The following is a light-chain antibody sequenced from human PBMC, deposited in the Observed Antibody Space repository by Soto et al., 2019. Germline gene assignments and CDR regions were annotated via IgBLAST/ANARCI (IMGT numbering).Light chain of an antibody. V-gene: IGKV4-1*01. CDR1: QSILYSSNNKNY. CDR3: QQYYSTFIT. CDR2: WAS. J-gene: IGKJ5*01. Sequence: DIVMTQSPDSLAVSLGERATINCKSSQSILYSSNNKNYLAWYQQKPGQPPELLIYWASTRESGVPDRFSGSGSGTDFTLTISSLQTEDVAVYYCQQYYSTFITFGQGTRLEI.